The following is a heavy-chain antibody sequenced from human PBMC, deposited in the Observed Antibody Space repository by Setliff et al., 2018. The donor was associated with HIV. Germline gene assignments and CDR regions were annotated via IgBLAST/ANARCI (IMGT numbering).Heavy chain of an antibody. V-gene: IGHV4-59*08. Sequence: PSETLSLTCTVSGGSISSHYWSWIRQSPGKGLEWIGSMHQSGRTQYNPSLKSRVTISGDTSKSQFSLNLSSVTAADTAVYYCARTSMVRGTKYGMDVWGQGTTVTVSS. CDR3: ARTSMVRGTKYGMDV. D-gene: IGHD3-10*01. CDR1: GGSISSHY. J-gene: IGHJ6*02. CDR2: MHQSGRT.